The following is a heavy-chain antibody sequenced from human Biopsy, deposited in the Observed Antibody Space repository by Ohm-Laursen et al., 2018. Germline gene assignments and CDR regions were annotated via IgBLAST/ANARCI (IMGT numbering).Heavy chain of an antibody. CDR3: ARDRGFYSDRTVPGYFDL. CDR2: VYYTGST. Sequence: SDTLSLTCIVSGSSFTGHYWSWITQPPGKGLEWIGYVYYTGSTDYNPSLQSRVTISVDTSKNHFSLRLRSVTPADTAIYYCARDRGFYSDRTVPGYFDLWGRGTLVTVSS. D-gene: IGHD3-22*01. J-gene: IGHJ2*01. CDR1: GSSFTGHY. V-gene: IGHV4-59*11.